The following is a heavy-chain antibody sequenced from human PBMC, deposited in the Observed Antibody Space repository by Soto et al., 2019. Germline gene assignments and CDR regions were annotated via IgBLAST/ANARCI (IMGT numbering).Heavy chain of an antibody. CDR2: IYYSGST. Sequence: SETLSLTCTVSGGSISSYYWSWIRQPPGKGLEWIGYIYYSGSTNYNPSLKSRVTISVDTSKNQFSLKLSSVTAADTAVYYCARERPTYYDSSGSGFDYWGQGTLVTVSS. D-gene: IGHD3-22*01. V-gene: IGHV4-59*01. CDR1: GGSISSYY. CDR3: ARERPTYYDSSGSGFDY. J-gene: IGHJ4*02.